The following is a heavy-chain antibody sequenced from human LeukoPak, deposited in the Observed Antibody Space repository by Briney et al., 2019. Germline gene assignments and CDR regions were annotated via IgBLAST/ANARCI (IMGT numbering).Heavy chain of an antibody. CDR3: ARVSYDSSGYYPYYFDY. Sequence: SVKLSCKASGGTFSSYTISWVRQAPGQGLEWMGRIIPILGIANYAQQFQGRVTITADKSTSKDYMELSSLRSEDTAVYYCARVSYDSSGYYPYYFDYWGQGTLVTVSS. J-gene: IGHJ4*02. D-gene: IGHD3-22*01. CDR1: GGTFSSYT. V-gene: IGHV1-69*02. CDR2: IIPILGIA.